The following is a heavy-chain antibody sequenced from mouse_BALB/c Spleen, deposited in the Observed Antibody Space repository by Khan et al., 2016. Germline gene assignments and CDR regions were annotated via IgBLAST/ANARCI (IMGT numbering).Heavy chain of an antibody. D-gene: IGHD1-1*01. V-gene: IGHV3-2*02. J-gene: IGHJ2*01. CDR1: GYSITSDYA. CDR2: ISYSGST. CDR3: ARDYYGSGYIDY. Sequence: EVQLQESGPGLVKPSQSLSLTCTVTGYSITSDYAWNWIRQFPGNKLEWMGYISYSGSTSYNPSLKSRISITRDTSKNQFFLQLNSVTTEDTATYCCARDYYGSGYIDYGGQGTTLTVAA.